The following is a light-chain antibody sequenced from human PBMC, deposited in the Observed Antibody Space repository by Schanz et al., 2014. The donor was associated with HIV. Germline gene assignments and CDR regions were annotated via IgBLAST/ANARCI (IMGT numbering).Light chain of an antibody. J-gene: IGLJ2*01. V-gene: IGLV2-8*01. Sequence: QSVLTQPPSASGSPGQSVTISCTGTSSDVGGYNYVSWYQQHPGKAPKLLIYEVSKRPSGVPDRFSGSKSGNTASLTVSGLQPEDEAYYYCSSYAGSETMVFGGGTKLTVL. CDR2: EVS. CDR1: SSDVGGYNY. CDR3: SSYAGSETMV.